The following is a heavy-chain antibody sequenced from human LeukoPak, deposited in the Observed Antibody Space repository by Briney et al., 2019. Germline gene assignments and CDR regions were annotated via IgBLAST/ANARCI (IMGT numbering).Heavy chain of an antibody. CDR2: IYYSGST. V-gene: IGHV4-59*12. CDR1: GGSISSYY. CDR3: ARGRRPRTNIVVVVAAPFDY. J-gene: IGHJ4*02. Sequence: SETLSLTCTVSGGSISSYYWSWIRQPPGKGLERIGYIYYSGSTNYNPSLKSRVTISVDTSKNQFSLKLSSVTAADTAVYYCARGRRPRTNIVVVVAAPFDYWGQGTLVTVSS. D-gene: IGHD2-15*01.